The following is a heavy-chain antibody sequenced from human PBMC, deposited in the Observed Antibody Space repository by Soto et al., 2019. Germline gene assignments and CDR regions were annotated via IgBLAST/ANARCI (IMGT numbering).Heavy chain of an antibody. V-gene: IGHV1-8*01. CDR1: GYTFTSYD. D-gene: IGHD2-15*01. Sequence: QVQLVQSGAEVKKPGASVKVSCKASGYTFTSYDITWVRQAAGQGLEWIGWMNPNSGKAVYAQKFQGRVTMAGNTSLSTAYMEQCSLRSADTAVYFYARGLVVVSATYWYFDLWGRGTLVPVSS. CDR2: MNPNSGKA. CDR3: ARGLVVVSATYWYFDL. J-gene: IGHJ2*01.